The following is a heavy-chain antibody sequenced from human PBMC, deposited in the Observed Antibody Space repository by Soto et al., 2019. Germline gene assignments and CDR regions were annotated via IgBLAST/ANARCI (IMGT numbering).Heavy chain of an antibody. CDR1: GFTFSSYS. D-gene: IGHD3-10*01. CDR2: ISSSSSYI. Sequence: GGSLRLSCAASGFTFSSYSMNWVRQAPGKGLEWVSSISSSSSYIYYADSVKGRFTISRDNAKNLLYLQMNSLRAEDTAVYYCARIGVRGVKSRWYFDYWGQGTLVTVSS. J-gene: IGHJ4*02. V-gene: IGHV3-21*01. CDR3: ARIGVRGVKSRWYFDY.